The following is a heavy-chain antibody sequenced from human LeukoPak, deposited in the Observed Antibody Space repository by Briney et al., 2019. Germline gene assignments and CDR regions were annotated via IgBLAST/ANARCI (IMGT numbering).Heavy chain of an antibody. CDR1: GYTFITYY. CDR2: INPSGGST. V-gene: IGHV1-46*01. D-gene: IGHD2-15*01. J-gene: IGHJ4*02. Sequence: ASVTVSCTASGYTFITYYMHWVRQAPGQGLEWMGIINPSGGSTSYAQKFQGRVTMTRDTSTSTVYMGLSSLRSEDTAVYYCARETSPGGSGAFDYWGQGTLVTVSS. CDR3: ARETSPGGSGAFDY.